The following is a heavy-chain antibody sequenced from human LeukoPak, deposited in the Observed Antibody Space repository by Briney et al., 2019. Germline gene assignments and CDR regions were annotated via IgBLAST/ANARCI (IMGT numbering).Heavy chain of an antibody. V-gene: IGHV3-23*01. D-gene: IGHD2-21*02. CDR2: ISGSGGST. J-gene: IGHJ4*02. CDR3: AKHIVVVTAVQPNFDY. CDR1: GFTFSSYA. Sequence: GGSLRLSCAASGFTFSSYAMSWVRQAPGKGLEWVSAISGSGGSTYYADSVKGRFTISRDNSKKTLYLQMNSLRAEDTAVYYCAKHIVVVTAVQPNFDYWGQGTLVTVSS.